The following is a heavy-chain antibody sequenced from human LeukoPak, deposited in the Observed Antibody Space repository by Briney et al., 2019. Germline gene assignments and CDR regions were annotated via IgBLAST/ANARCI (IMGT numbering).Heavy chain of an antibody. CDR2: IYYSGST. CDR3: AREIAAAGTFDY. D-gene: IGHD6-13*01. V-gene: IGHV4-59*11. J-gene: IGHJ4*02. Sequence: SETLSLTCTVSGGSISSHYWSWIRQPPGKGLEWIGYIYYSGSTNYNPSLKSRVTISVDTSKNQFSLKLSSVTAADTAVYYCAREIAAAGTFDYWGQGTLVTVSS. CDR1: GGSISSHY.